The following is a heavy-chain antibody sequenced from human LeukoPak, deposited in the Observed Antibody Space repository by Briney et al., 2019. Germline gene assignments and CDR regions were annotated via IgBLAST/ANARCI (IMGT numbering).Heavy chain of an antibody. Sequence: GGSLRLSCAASGFTFSSYGMHWVRHAPGKGLEWVAFIRYDGSNKYYADSVKGRFTISRDNSKNTLYLQMNSLRAEDTAVYYCAKVSYETVIIDYWGQGTLVTVSS. CDR3: AKVSYETVIIDY. D-gene: IGHD3-22*01. V-gene: IGHV3-30*02. CDR2: IRYDGSNK. CDR1: GFTFSSYG. J-gene: IGHJ4*02.